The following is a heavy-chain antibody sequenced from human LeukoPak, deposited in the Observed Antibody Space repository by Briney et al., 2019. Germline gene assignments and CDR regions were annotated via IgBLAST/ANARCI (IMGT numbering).Heavy chain of an antibody. V-gene: IGHV3-9*01. Sequence: GGSLRLSCAASGFTFDDYAMHWVRQAPGKGLEWVSGISWNSVSIGYADSVKGRFTISRDNAKNSLYLQMNSLRAEDTALYYCVKDMAPRQDYYGMDVWGQGTTVTVSS. CDR1: GFTFDDYA. CDR2: ISWNSVSI. CDR3: VKDMAPRQDYYGMDV. J-gene: IGHJ6*02.